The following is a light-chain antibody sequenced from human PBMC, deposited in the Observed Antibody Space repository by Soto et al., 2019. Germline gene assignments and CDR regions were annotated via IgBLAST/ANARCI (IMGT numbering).Light chain of an antibody. CDR1: QSVSSN. CDR3: QQYNAWPLT. V-gene: IGKV3-15*01. Sequence: EIVMTQSPATLSVSPGERATLSCRASQSVSSNLAWYLQKPGQAPRLLVSGASTRATGVPARFSGSGSGTEFTLTISSLQSEDFALYYCQQYNAWPLTFGGGTKVEIQ. CDR2: GAS. J-gene: IGKJ4*01.